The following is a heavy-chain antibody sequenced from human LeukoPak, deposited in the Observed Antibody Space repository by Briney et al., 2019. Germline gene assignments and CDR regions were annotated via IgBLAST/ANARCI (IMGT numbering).Heavy chain of an antibody. CDR1: GDSISSYY. CDR2: IYSSGTT. J-gene: IGHJ3*02. V-gene: IGHV4-59*01. Sequence: SETLSLTCIVYGDSISSYYWTWIRQPPGKGLEWIGYIYSSGTTNYNPSLKSRVSISQDTSKNRFSLKLSSVTAADTAIYYCARGGVEWSPHMAGAFDMWGQGTRVTVSS. CDR3: ARGGVEWSPHMAGAFDM. D-gene: IGHD3-3*01.